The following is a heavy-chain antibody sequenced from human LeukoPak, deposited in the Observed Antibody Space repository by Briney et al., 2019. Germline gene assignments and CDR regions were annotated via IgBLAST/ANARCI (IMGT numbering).Heavy chain of an antibody. J-gene: IGHJ4*02. CDR3: AKRGVVIRVILVGFHKEAYYFDS. CDR1: GITLSNYG. Sequence: GGSMRLSCAVSGITLSNYGMSWVRQAPGKGLEWVAGISDSGGSTNYADSVKGRFTISRDNPKNTLYLQMNSLRAEDTAVYFCAKRGVVIRVILVGFHKEAYYFDSWGQGALVTVSS. CDR2: ISDSGGST. V-gene: IGHV3-23*01. D-gene: IGHD3-22*01.